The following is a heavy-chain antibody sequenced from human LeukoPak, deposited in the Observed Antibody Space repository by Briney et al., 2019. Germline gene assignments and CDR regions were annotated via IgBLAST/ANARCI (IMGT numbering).Heavy chain of an antibody. J-gene: IGHJ4*02. CDR3: ATLRYGLGSYYAVY. D-gene: IGHD3-10*01. CDR2: ISYDGSNK. CDR1: GFTFSSYG. V-gene: IGHV3-30*03. Sequence: SGGSLRLSCAASGFTFSSYGMHWVRQAPGKGLDWVAIISYDGSNKYYADSVKGRFTISRDNSKSTLYLQMNSLRTEDTAVYFCATLRYGLGSYYAVYWGQGTLVTVSS.